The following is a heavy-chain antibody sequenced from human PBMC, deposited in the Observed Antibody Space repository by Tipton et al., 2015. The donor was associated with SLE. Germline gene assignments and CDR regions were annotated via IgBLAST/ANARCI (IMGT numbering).Heavy chain of an antibody. V-gene: IGHV4-39*07. CDR1: GGSISNYY. CDR3: ARGYMIGDAYSSSWWGHYWYFDL. J-gene: IGHJ2*01. CDR2: IYYSGST. Sequence: TLSLTCTVSGGSISNYYWGWIRQPPGKGLEWIGSIYYSGSTYYNPSLKSRVTISVDTSKNQFSLKLSSVTAADTAVYYCARGYMIGDAYSSSWWGHYWYFDLWGRGTLVTVST. D-gene: IGHD6-13*01.